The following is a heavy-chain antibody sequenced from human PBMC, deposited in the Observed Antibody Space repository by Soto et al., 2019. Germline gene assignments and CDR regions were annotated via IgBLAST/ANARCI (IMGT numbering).Heavy chain of an antibody. J-gene: IGHJ6*02. Sequence: SQPLSLTCTVSGGSISSYYWSWIRKPPGKGLEWIGYIYYSGSTNYNPSLKSRVTISVDTSKNQFSLKLSSVTAADTAVYYCARDHVELAGIYYYYYGMDVWGQGTTVTVSS. CDR3: ARDHVELAGIYYYYYGMDV. CDR2: IYYSGST. CDR1: GGSISSYY. D-gene: IGHD6-13*01. V-gene: IGHV4-59*01.